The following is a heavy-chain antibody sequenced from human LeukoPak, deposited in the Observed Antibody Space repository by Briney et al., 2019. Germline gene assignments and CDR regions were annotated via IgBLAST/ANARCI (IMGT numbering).Heavy chain of an antibody. D-gene: IGHD6-13*01. CDR1: GGSISSYY. V-gene: IGHV4-59*01. CDR2: IYYSGST. CDR3: ARGLAAAGEFDY. J-gene: IGHJ4*02. Sequence: KPSETLSLTCTVSGGSISSYYWSWIRQPPGKGLEWIGYIYYSGSTNYNPPLKSRVTISVDTSKSQFSLKLSSVTAADTAVYYCARGLAAAGEFDYWGQGTLVTVSS.